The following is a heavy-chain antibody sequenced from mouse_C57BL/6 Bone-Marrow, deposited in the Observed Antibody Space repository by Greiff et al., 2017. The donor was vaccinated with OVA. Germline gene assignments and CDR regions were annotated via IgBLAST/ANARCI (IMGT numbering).Heavy chain of an antibody. J-gene: IGHJ2*01. D-gene: IGHD3-2*02. CDR2: ISNGGGST. CDR1: GFTFSDYY. V-gene: IGHV5-12*01. CDR3: ARQRSGHYFDY. Sequence: DVKLQESGGGLVQPGGSLKLSCAASGFTFSDYYMYWVRQTPEKRLEWVAYISNGGGSTYYPDTVKGRFTISRDNAKNTLYLQMSRLKSEDTAMYYCARQRSGHYFDYWGQGTTLTVSS.